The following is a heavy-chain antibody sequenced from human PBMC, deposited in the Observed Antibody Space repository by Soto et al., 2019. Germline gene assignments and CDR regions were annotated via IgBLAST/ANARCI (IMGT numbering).Heavy chain of an antibody. J-gene: IGHJ4*02. CDR2: VYNSGRT. Sequence: AGTLSLTCTVSGGSISSNYWTWIRQPPGKGLEWIGYVYNSGRTNYNPSLKSRVTISEDTSKSQFSLKVNSMTAADTAVYYCARYRREAVAGYTLDNWGQGILVTVSS. CDR1: GGSISSNY. V-gene: IGHV4-59*01. CDR3: ARYRREAVAGYTLDN. D-gene: IGHD6-13*01.